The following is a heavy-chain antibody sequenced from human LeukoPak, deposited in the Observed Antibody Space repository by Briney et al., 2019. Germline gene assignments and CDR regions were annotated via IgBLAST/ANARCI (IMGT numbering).Heavy chain of an antibody. CDR2: ISASAATT. CDR3: AKDRSIGTYYTFDH. D-gene: IGHD1-26*01. V-gene: IGHV3-23*01. Sequence: GSLRLSCEASGFTFNNYVMTWVRQAPGKGLEWVSSISASAATTYYADSVKGRFTVSRDNSNNRLYLQMSGLTAADTAVYYCAKDRSIGTYYTFDHWGQGTLVTVSS. CDR1: GFTFNNYV. J-gene: IGHJ4*02.